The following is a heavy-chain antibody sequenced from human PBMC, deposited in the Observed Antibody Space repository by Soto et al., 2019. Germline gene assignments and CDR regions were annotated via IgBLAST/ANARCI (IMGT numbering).Heavy chain of an antibody. CDR2: ISGSGGST. J-gene: IGHJ6*02. CDR1: GFTFSSYA. Sequence: EVQLLESGGGLVQPGGSLRLSCAASGFTFSSYAMSWVRQAPGKGLEWVSAISGSGGSTYYADSVKGRFTISRDNSNNPRYVQRNSLRGEDTAVYYCAKGPPVAGWGSWGPAYYYYGMDVWGQGTTVIVSS. V-gene: IGHV3-23*01. CDR3: AKGPPVAGWGSWGPAYYYYGMDV. D-gene: IGHD6-19*01.